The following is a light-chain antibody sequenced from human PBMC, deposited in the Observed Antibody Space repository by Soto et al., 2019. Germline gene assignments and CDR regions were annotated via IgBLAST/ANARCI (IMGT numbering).Light chain of an antibody. CDR1: QSVSSY. Sequence: EIVLTQSPATLSLSPGERATLACRASQSVSSYLAWYQQKPGQAPRLLIYDASNRATGIPARFSGSGSGTDFTLTISSLEPEHFAVYYCQQRSNWPPTFGPGTKVDIK. J-gene: IGKJ3*01. CDR2: DAS. CDR3: QQRSNWPPT. V-gene: IGKV3-11*01.